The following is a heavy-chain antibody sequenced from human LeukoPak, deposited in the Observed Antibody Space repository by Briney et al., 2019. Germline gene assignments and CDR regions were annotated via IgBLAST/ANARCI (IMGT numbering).Heavy chain of an antibody. D-gene: IGHD3-16*01. Sequence: KTSETLSLTCTVSGGSISSGTYYWGWIRQPPGKGLEWIGSIYYSGSTSYNPSLKSRVTISVDTSKNQFSLKLSSVTAADTAVYYCARRGDYWGQGTLVTVSS. CDR2: IYYSGST. V-gene: IGHV4-39*01. CDR1: GGSISSGTYY. J-gene: IGHJ4*02. CDR3: ARRGDY.